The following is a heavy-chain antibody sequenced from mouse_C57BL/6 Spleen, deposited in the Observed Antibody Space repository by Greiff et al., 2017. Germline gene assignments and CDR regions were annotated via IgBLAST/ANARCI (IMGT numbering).Heavy chain of an antibody. CDR2: IDPSDSYT. J-gene: IGHJ4*01. CDR1: GYTFTSYW. CDR3: AGASNYYAMDY. V-gene: IGHV1-69*01. Sequence: VQLQQSGAELVMPGASVKLSCKASGYTFTSYWMHWVKQRPGQGLEWIGEIDPSDSYTNYNQKFKGKSTLTVDKSSSTAYMQLSSLTSEDSAVYYCAGASNYYAMDYWGQGTSVTVSS.